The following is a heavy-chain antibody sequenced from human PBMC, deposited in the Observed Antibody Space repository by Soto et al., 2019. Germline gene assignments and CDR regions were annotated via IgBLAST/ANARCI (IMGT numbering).Heavy chain of an antibody. V-gene: IGHV3-9*01. D-gene: IGHD6-19*01. J-gene: IGHJ6*02. CDR1: GFTFEDYA. CDR3: AKDRGSGPYYYGVDV. Sequence: EVQLVESGGGLLQPGRSLRLSCAASGFTFEDYAMHWVRQAPGKGLEWVSGISWNSGSLGYADSVKGRFTISRDNAKNSLFLQVNSLRAEDTALYYCAKDRGSGPYYYGVDVWGQGTTVTVSS. CDR2: ISWNSGSL.